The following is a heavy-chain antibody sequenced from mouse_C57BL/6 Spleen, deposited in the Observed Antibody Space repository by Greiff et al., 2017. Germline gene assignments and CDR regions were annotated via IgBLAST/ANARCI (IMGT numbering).Heavy chain of an antibody. V-gene: IGHV14-1*01. J-gene: IGHJ1*03. CDR2: IDPEDGDT. D-gene: IGHD2-2*01. Sequence: VQLQQSGAELVRPGASVKLSCTASGFNIKDYYMHWVKQRPEQGLEWIGRIDPEDGDTEYAPKFQGKAAMTADTSSNTAYLQLSSLTSEDTAVYYCTKGYGYYWYFDVWGTGTTVTVSS. CDR3: TKGYGYYWYFDV. CDR1: GFNIKDYY.